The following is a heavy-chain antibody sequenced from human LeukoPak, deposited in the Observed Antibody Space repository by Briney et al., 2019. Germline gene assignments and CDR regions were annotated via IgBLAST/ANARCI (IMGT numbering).Heavy chain of an antibody. J-gene: IGHJ5*02. Sequence: GGSLRLCCAASGFTFSDYYMSWSRQAPGKGLEWVSYISSSSSYTNYADSVKGRFTISRDNAKNSLYLQMNSLRAEDTAVYYCARDSDYYGSGSALFDPWGQGTLVTVSS. D-gene: IGHD3-10*01. V-gene: IGHV3-11*06. CDR2: ISSSSSYT. CDR3: ARDSDYYGSGSALFDP. CDR1: GFTFSDYY.